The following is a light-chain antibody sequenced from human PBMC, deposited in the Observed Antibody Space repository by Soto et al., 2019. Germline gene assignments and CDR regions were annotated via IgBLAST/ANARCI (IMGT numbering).Light chain of an antibody. Sequence: QSVLTQPPSVSGAPGQRVTISCTGSSSNIGSTYDVQWYQQLPGTAPKLLIHGNTNRPSGVPDRFSGSKSGTPASLAITGLQADDEADYYCQSYDDSLRVHYVFGTGTKLTVL. CDR2: GNT. CDR3: QSYDDSLRVHYV. CDR1: SSNIGSTYD. V-gene: IGLV1-40*01. J-gene: IGLJ1*01.